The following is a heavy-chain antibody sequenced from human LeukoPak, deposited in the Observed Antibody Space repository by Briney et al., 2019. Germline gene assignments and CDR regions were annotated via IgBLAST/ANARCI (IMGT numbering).Heavy chain of an antibody. D-gene: IGHD1-1*01. V-gene: IGHV4-59*08. Sequence: SETLSLTCTVSGGSISSYYWNWIRQPPGKGLEWIGYIYYSGSTKYNPSLKSRVTISVDTSRNQFSLKLSSVTAADTAMYYCARVKTGTTFEFDFWGQGTLVTVSS. CDR2: IYYSGST. CDR1: GGSISSYY. CDR3: ARVKTGTTFEFDF. J-gene: IGHJ4*02.